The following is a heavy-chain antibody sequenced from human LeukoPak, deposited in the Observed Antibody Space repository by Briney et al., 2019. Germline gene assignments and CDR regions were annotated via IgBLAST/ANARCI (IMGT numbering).Heavy chain of an antibody. CDR2: IKPNSGGT. CDR1: GYTFTGYY. D-gene: IGHD3-16*01. J-gene: IGHJ6*03. Sequence: ASVKVSCKASGYTFTGYYMHWVRQAPGQGREWMGGIKPNSGGTNYAQKFQGRVTMTRDTSISTAYMELSRLRSDDTAVYYCARDRLGQEFGAYMDVWGKGTTVTVSS. CDR3: ARDRLGQEFGAYMDV. V-gene: IGHV1-2*02.